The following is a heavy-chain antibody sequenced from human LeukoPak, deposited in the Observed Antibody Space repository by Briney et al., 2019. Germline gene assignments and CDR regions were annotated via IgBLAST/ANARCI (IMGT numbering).Heavy chain of an antibody. V-gene: IGHV1-3*01. J-gene: IGHJ4*02. CDR1: GYTFTSYA. Sequence: GASVKVSCKASGYTFTSYAMHWVRQAPGQRLEWMGWINAGNGNTKYSQKFQGRVTITRDTSASTAYMELSSLRSEDTAVYYCARDPRPSPTHYFDYWGQGTLVTVSS. CDR3: ARDPRPSPTHYFDY. CDR2: INAGNGNT. D-gene: IGHD2-2*01.